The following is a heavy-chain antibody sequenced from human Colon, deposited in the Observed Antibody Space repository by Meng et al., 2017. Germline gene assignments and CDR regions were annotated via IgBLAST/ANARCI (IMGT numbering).Heavy chain of an antibody. V-gene: IGHV4-4*02. J-gene: IGHJ4*02. Sequence: VQLQESVPGLVKPSGPRALTCTVSGDSISRDIWWSWVRQPPGKGLEWIGEVYHRGDTNYNPSLKSRVDISVDKSKNQFYLSLFSVTAADTAVYYCGRDQGRELINHWGQGTLVTVSS. CDR1: GDSISRDIW. D-gene: IGHD1-7*01. CDR2: VYHRGDT. CDR3: GRDQGRELINH.